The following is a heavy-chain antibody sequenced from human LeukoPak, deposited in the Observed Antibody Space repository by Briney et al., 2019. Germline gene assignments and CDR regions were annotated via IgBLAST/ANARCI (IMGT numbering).Heavy chain of an antibody. CDR1: GFDFSSYT. J-gene: IGHJ3*02. CDR2: ITRSSTYR. CDR3: ARARLPKRPRDAFDI. V-gene: IGHV3-21*01. Sequence: PGGSLRLSCAASGFDFSSYTMHWVRQAPGKGLEWVSSITRSSTYRLFADSMKGRFNISRDNAKKSLDLHMHSLRAEDTAVYYCARARLPKRPRDAFDIWGQGTMVTVSS. D-gene: IGHD2-21*02.